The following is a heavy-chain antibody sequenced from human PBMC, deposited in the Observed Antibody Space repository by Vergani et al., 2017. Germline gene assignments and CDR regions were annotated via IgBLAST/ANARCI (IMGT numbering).Heavy chain of an antibody. D-gene: IGHD6-13*01. CDR3: ARALRSSSPKGDDY. J-gene: IGHJ4*02. V-gene: IGHV3-21*01. CDR1: GFTFSSHS. CDR2: ISSSSSYI. Sequence: EVQLVESGGGLVKPGGSLRLSCAASGFTFSSHSMNWVRQATGKGLEWVSSISSSSSYIYYADSVKGRFTNSRENAKNSLCLQMNSLRAEDTAVYYCARALRSSSPKGDDYWGQGTLVTVSS.